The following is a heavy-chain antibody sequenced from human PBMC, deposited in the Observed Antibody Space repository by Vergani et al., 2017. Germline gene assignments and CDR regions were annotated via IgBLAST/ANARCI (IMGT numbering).Heavy chain of an antibody. Sequence: QVQLQQWGAGLLKPSETLSLTCAVYGGSFSGYYWSWIRQPPGKGLEWIGEINHSGSTNYNPSLKSLVTLSVDTSKNQFSLKLSSVTAADTTVYYCARGNRQQLVSWWGQGTLVTVSS. CDR1: GGSFSGYY. CDR3: ARGNRQQLVSW. V-gene: IGHV4-34*01. CDR2: INHSGST. D-gene: IGHD6-13*01. J-gene: IGHJ4*02.